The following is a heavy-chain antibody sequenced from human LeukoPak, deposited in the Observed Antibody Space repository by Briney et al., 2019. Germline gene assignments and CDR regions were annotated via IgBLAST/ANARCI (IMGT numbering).Heavy chain of an antibody. CDR3: ATLSVAAGDWDDDF. CDR2: ISITGGST. CDR1: GFTFSSYA. Sequence: PGGSLRLSCVASGFTFSSYAKSWGRQAPGKGLEWVSGISITGGSTYYTDSVKGRFTISRDNSKNTLYLQMNSLRVEDTAVYYCATLSVAAGDWDDDFWGQGTLLTVSS. J-gene: IGHJ4*02. D-gene: IGHD6-13*01. V-gene: IGHV3-23*01.